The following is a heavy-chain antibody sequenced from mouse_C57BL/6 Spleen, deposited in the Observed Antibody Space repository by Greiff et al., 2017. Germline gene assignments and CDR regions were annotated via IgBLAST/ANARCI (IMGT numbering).Heavy chain of an antibody. CDR3: GRLPYGGYYEAY. D-gene: IGHD2-3*01. Sequence: QVHVKQPGTELVKPGASVKLSCTASGYNITGYWMHWVKQRPGQGLEWIGNINPSNGGTNYNAKFKSKATLTADKSSSTAYLQLSSLTSEDSAVYYCGRLPYGGYYEAYWGQGTLVTVSA. J-gene: IGHJ3*01. CDR2: INPSNGGT. V-gene: IGHV1-53*01. CDR1: GYNITGYW.